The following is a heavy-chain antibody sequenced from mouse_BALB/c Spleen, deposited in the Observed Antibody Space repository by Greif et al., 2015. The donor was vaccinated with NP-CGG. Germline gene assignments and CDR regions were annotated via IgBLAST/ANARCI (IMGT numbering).Heavy chain of an antibody. J-gene: IGHJ4*01. Sequence: VQLQQSGAELVNPGASVKLSCTASGFNIKDTYMHWVKQRPEQGLEWIGRIDPANGNTKYDPKFQGKATITADTSSNTAYLQLSSLTSEDTAVYYCARYYYGSSYLYYAMDYWGQGTSVTVSS. CDR2: IDPANGNT. CDR1: GFNIKDTY. CDR3: ARYYYGSSYLYYAMDY. D-gene: IGHD1-1*01. V-gene: IGHV14-3*02.